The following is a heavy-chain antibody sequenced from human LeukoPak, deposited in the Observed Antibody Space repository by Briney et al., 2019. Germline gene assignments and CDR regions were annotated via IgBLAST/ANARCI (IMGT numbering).Heavy chain of an antibody. CDR3: ARRKDRWYSSSWYYFDY. CDR2: ICYSGST. V-gene: IGHV4-39*01. Sequence: SETLSLTCTVSGGSISSSSYYWGWIRQPPGKGLEKIGSICYSGSTYYNPSLKSRVTISVDTSKNQFSLELSSVTAADTAVYYCARRKDRWYSSSWYYFDYWGQGTLVTVTS. J-gene: IGHJ4*02. CDR1: GGSISSSSYY. D-gene: IGHD6-13*01.